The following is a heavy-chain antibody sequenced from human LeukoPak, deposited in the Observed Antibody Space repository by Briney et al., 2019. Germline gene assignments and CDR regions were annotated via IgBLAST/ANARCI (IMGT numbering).Heavy chain of an antibody. CDR1: GFTFSAFN. J-gene: IGHJ4*02. CDR2: ITTSSSHI. Sequence: PGGSLRLSCAASGFTFSAFNMNWVRRTPGKGLEWVSSITTSSSHILYADSVRGRFTISRDNADNSLYLQMSSLRDEDTAVYYCARDEDFYSSSSDYWGQGTLVTVSS. CDR3: ARDEDFYSSSSDY. V-gene: IGHV3-21*01. D-gene: IGHD6-6*01.